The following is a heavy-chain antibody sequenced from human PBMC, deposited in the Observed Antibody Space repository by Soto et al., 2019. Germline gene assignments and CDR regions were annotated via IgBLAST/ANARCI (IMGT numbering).Heavy chain of an antibody. D-gene: IGHD2-2*01. CDR2: IYYSGST. J-gene: IGHJ6*02. CDR1: GGSISSGDYY. Sequence: SETLSLTCTVSGGSISSGDYYWSWIRQPPGKGLEWIGYIYYSGSTYYSPSLKSRVTMSVDTSKNQFSLKLNSVTAADTAVYYCARAIPDAYVYYYYGMDVWGQGTTVTVSS. CDR3: ARAIPDAYVYYYYGMDV. V-gene: IGHV4-30-4*01.